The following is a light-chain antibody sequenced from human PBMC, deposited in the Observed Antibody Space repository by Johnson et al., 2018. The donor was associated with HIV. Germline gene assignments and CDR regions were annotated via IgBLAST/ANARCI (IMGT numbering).Light chain of an antibody. CDR2: DNN. J-gene: IGLJ1*01. Sequence: QSVLTQPPSVSAAPGQKVTIYCSGSSSNIGNNYVSWYQQLPGTAPKLLIYDNNKRPSGIPDRFSGSKSGTSATLGITGLQTGDEADYYCGTWDSSLSAEVFGTGPKVTVL. CDR1: SSNIGNNY. V-gene: IGLV1-51*01. CDR3: GTWDSSLSAEV.